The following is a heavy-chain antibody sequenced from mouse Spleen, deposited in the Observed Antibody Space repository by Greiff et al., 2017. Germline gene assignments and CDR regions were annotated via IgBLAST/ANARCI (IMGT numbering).Heavy chain of an antibody. CDR3: AGLYYGYDY. J-gene: IGHJ2*01. V-gene: IGHV5-9-3*01. D-gene: IGHD1-2*01. Sequence: EVQVVESGGGLVKLGGSLKLSCAASGFTFSSYAMSWVRQTPEKRLEWVATISSGGGNTYYPDSVKGRFTISRDNAKNTLYLQMSSLKSEDTAMYYCAGLYYGYDYWGQGTTLTVSS. CDR1: GFTFSSYA. CDR2: ISSGGGNT.